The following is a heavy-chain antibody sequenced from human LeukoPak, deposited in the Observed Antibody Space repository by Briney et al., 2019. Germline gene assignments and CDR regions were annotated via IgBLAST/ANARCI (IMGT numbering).Heavy chain of an antibody. Sequence: GGSLRLSCSASGFTFSSYAMHWVRHAPGKGLEYVSSISSIGVGTYYADSVKGRFTISRDNSKNTLYLQMSSLRVEDTAVYYCVKDKEGTWGDCWGQGTLVTVSS. CDR2: ISSIGVGT. V-gene: IGHV3-64D*06. D-gene: IGHD3-16*01. CDR3: VKDKEGTWGDC. J-gene: IGHJ4*02. CDR1: GFTFSSYA.